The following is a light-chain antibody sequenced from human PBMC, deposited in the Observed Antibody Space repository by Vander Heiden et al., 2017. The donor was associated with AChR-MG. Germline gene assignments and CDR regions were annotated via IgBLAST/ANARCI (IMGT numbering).Light chain of an antibody. CDR1: SSDVGSYNR. CDR2: EVS. CDR3: CSYAGSSTYVV. V-gene: IGLV2-23*02. Sequence: QSALTQPASVSGSPGQSITISCTATSSDVGSYNRVSWYQQHPGKAPKLMIDEVSKRHSGVSNRFSGSKSGNTASRTISGLQAEDEADYYCCSYAGSSTYVVFGGGTKLTVL. J-gene: IGLJ2*01.